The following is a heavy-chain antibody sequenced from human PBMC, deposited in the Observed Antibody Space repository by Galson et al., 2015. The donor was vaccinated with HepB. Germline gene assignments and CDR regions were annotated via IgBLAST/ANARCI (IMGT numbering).Heavy chain of an antibody. CDR3: AENSSTPFIYYSYTMDV. Sequence: SVKVSCKASGFNVRGSIVQWVRQIPGHGLEWLGWIVFGDGDTTFAEKFNGRLSITRDTPKFTVFLDWTDLRPEDTALYYCAENSSTPFIYYSYTMDVWGRGTTVTVSS. J-gene: IGHJ6*02. V-gene: IGHV1-58*01. CDR1: GFNVRGSI. D-gene: IGHD3-22*01. CDR2: IVFGDGDT.